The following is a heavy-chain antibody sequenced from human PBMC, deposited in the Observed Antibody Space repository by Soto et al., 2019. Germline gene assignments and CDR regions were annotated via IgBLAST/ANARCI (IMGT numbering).Heavy chain of an antibody. CDR2: IYYSGST. D-gene: IGHD4-17*01. CDR3: AGTTVTTRGMDV. J-gene: IGHJ6*02. V-gene: IGHV4-31*03. Sequence: QVQLQESGPGLVKPSQTLSLTCTVSGGSISSGGYYWSWIRQHPGKGLEWIGYIYYSGSTYYNPSRRSRVTISVDKSKNQVSLKLSSVTAAATAVYYCAGTTVTTRGMDVWGQGTTVTVSS. CDR1: GGSISSGGYY.